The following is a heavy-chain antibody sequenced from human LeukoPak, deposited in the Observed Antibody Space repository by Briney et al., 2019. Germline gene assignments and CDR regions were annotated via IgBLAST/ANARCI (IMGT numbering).Heavy chain of an antibody. J-gene: IGHJ6*02. Sequence: GGSLRLSCAASGFSFSSYSMNWVRPTPGKGLEWVSSLSITCTYSYYADSVRGRFTVSRDSSFYLQMNSLRVEDSAVYYCARTAYCSSSSCFVGFGMDLWGQGTTVIVS. D-gene: IGHD2-21*01. CDR3: ARTAYCSSSSCFVGFGMDL. CDR2: LSITCTYS. V-gene: IGHV3-21*01. CDR1: GFSFSSYS.